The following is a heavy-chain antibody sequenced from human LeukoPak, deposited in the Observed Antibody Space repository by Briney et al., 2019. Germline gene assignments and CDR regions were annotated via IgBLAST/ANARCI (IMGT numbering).Heavy chain of an antibody. CDR1: GYTFTSYG. J-gene: IGHJ5*02. D-gene: IGHD4-23*01. Sequence: ASVKVSCKASGYTFTSYGISWVRQAPGQGLEWMGWISAYNGNTNYAQKLQGRVTMTTDTSTSTAYMELRSLRSDDTAVYYCARDNYGGNSGRSNWSDPWGQGTLVTVSS. CDR3: ARDNYGGNSGRSNWSDP. V-gene: IGHV1-18*01. CDR2: ISAYNGNT.